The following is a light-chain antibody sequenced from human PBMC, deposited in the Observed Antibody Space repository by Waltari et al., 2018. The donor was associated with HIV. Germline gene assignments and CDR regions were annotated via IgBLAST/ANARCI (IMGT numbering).Light chain of an antibody. J-gene: IGLJ2*01. Sequence: QSVLTQPPSVSGAPGQRVTISCTGSSSTIGAGYDVHWYQHLPGTAPTLLIYRNNQRPSGVPDRFSGSKSGTSASLAITGIQPEDEAHYYCQSYDGTLSGVVFGGGTKLTVL. V-gene: IGLV1-40*01. CDR1: SSTIGAGYD. CDR2: RNN. CDR3: QSYDGTLSGVV.